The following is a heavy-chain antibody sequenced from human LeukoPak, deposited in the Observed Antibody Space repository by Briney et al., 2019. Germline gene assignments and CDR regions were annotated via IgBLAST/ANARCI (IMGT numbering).Heavy chain of an antibody. J-gene: IGHJ3*02. CDR2: ISYDGNNK. D-gene: IGHD2-2*02. Sequence: GRSLRLSCAASGFTFSTYTLHWVRQAPGKGLEWVAIISYDGNNKYYADSVMGRFTISRDNSKNTLYLQMNSLRTEDTAVYYCARHIVGQDQLLYKPDAFDIWGQGTMVTVSS. CDR1: GFTFSTYT. CDR3: ARHIVGQDQLLYKPDAFDI. V-gene: IGHV3-30-3*01.